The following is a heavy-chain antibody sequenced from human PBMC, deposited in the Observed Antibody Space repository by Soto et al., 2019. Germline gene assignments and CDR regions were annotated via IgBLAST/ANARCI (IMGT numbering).Heavy chain of an antibody. V-gene: IGHV3-23*01. CDR1: GFTFSSYA. CDR2: ISGSGGST. J-gene: IGHJ4*02. Sequence: GGSLRLSCAASGFTFSSYAMSWVRQAPGKGLEWVSAISGSGGSTYYADSVKGRFTISRDNSKNTLYLQMNSLRAEDTAVHYCAKTTARLDIVVVPAAIPFDYWGQGTLVTVSS. D-gene: IGHD2-2*01. CDR3: AKTTARLDIVVVPAAIPFDY.